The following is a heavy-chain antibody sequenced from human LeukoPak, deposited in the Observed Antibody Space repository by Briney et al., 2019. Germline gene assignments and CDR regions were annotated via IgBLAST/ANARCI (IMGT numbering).Heavy chain of an antibody. V-gene: IGHV4-34*01. CDR3: AGGRGARHY. Sequence: SETLSLTCAVYGGSFSGYYWSWIRQPPGKGLEWIGEINHSGRTNYNPSLKSRVTISVDTSQNQFSLKLSSVAAADTAVFYCAGGRGARHYWGQGTLVTVSS. CDR2: INHSGRT. D-gene: IGHD3-10*01. J-gene: IGHJ4*02. CDR1: GGSFSGYY.